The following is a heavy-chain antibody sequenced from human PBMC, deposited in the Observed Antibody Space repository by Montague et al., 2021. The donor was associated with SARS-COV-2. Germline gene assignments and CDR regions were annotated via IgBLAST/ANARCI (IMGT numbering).Heavy chain of an antibody. CDR3: AREVFKEGDY. D-gene: IGHD1-14*01. Sequence: SLRLSCAASGFIFSNYWMHWVRQAPGEGLVWVSLISSDGRTTSYVDSVKGRFTISRDNARNTLYLQMTSLRADDTAVYYCAREVFKEGDYWGQGTLVTVSS. V-gene: IGHV3-74*01. CDR2: ISSDGRTT. J-gene: IGHJ4*02. CDR1: GFIFSNYW.